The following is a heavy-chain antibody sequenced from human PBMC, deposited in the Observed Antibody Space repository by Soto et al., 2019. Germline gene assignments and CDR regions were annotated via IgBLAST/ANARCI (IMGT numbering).Heavy chain of an antibody. V-gene: IGHV4-30-4*01. Sequence: SETLSLTCTVSGAPIRSTDYYWSWIRQAPGKGLEWLGYVYYTGSTYYNPSLMSRLTISVDTSKNKFSLKLTSVTAAETAVYYCVRTARQGAVAPHWFDRWGQGTQVTVSS. J-gene: IGHJ5*02. D-gene: IGHD2-21*02. CDR1: GAPIRSTDYY. CDR3: VRTARQGAVAPHWFDR. CDR2: VYYTGST.